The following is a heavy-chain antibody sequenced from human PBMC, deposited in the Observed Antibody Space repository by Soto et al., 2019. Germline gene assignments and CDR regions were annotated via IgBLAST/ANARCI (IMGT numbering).Heavy chain of an antibody. D-gene: IGHD6-19*01. CDR3: ARVVPRRYSSGWSRSPIDFDY. V-gene: IGHV1-46*01. CDR1: GYTFTSYY. CDR2: INPSGGST. Sequence: QVQLVQSGAEVKKPGASVKVSCKASGYTFTSYYMHWVRQAPGQGLEWMGIINPSGGSTSYAQKVQGRVTMTRDTSTSHVYMELSRLRSEDTAVYYCARVVPRRYSSGWSRSPIDFDYRGQGTLVTVSS. J-gene: IGHJ4*02.